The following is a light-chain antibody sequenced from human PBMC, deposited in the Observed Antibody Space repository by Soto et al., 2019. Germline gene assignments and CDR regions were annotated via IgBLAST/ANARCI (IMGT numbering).Light chain of an antibody. CDR3: QQYNSYLLT. V-gene: IGKV1-5*03. J-gene: IGKJ4*01. CDR1: QSISSW. Sequence: DIQMTQSPSTLSASVGDRVTITCRASQSISSWLAWYQQKPGKAPKLLIYKASSLESGVPSRFSGSGSWTEFTLTISSLQPDEFATYYCQQYNSYLLTFGGGTKVEIK. CDR2: KAS.